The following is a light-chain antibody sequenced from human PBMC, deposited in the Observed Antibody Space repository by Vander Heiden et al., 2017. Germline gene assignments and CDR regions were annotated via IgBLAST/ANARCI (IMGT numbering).Light chain of an antibody. CDR2: TNN. V-gene: IGLV1-44*01. Sequence: QSGLTQPPSASGTPGQRVSIPCSGSSSNIGSNTVNWYQQLPGTAPKLLIYTNNQRPSGVPDRFSASKSGTSASLAISGLQSEDEADYYCATWDDSLNGPVFGGGTKLTVL. CDR3: ATWDDSLNGPV. CDR1: SSNIGSNT. J-gene: IGLJ3*02.